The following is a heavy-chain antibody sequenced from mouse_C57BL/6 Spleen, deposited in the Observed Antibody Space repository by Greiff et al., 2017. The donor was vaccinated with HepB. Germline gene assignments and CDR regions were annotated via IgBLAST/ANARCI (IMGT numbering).Heavy chain of an antibody. D-gene: IGHD2-4*01. CDR3: ARGGTYDYPFAY. V-gene: IGHV5-17*01. CDR2: ISSGSSTI. Sequence: DVKLVESGGGLVKPGGSLKLSCAASGFTFSDYGMHWVRQAPEKGLEWVAYISSGSSTIYYADTVKGRFTISRDNAKNTLFLQMTSLRSEDTAMYYCARGGTYDYPFAYWGQGTLVTVSA. J-gene: IGHJ3*01. CDR1: GFTFSDYG.